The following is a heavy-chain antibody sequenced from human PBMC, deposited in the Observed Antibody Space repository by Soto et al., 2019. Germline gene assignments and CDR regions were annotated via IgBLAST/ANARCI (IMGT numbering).Heavy chain of an antibody. CDR2: IIPRFAAP. J-gene: IGHJ6*02. CDR3: ARDRVMRGNAYYYGMDV. CDR1: GGTFSSFA. D-gene: IGHD2-21*01. V-gene: IGHV1-69*12. Sequence: QVLLVQSGAEVKKPGSSVKVSCKTSGGTFSSFAISWVRLAPGHGLEWMGVIIPRFAAPTYAQKFQGRVSITADESTRTAYMELSGLRSDDTAVYYCARDRVMRGNAYYYGMDVWGQGTTVPVS.